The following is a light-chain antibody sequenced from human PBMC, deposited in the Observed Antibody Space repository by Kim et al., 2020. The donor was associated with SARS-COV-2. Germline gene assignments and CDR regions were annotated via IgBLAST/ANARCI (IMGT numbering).Light chain of an antibody. V-gene: IGLV2-11*01. CDR1: SSDVGGYDY. Sequence: QSALTQPRSVSGSPGQSVTISCAGSSSDVGGYDYVSWYQQQPGKAPKLMIYDVTERPSGVPDRFSGSKSGNTASLTISGLQAEDEADYYCCSYSGRSYVFGTGTKVTVL. CDR3: CSYSGRSYV. CDR2: DVT. J-gene: IGLJ1*01.